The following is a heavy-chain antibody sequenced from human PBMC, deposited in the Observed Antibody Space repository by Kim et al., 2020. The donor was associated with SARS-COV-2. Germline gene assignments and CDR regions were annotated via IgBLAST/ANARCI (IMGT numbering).Heavy chain of an antibody. CDR2: VYYTGDT. J-gene: IGHJ4*02. CDR1: GGSISTAFY. Sequence: SETLSLTCTVSGGSISTAFYWGWIRQPPGKGLEWIGSVYYTGDTYYSPSLKGRVTIYVDTYKNQFSLDVNSVTAAETAMYYCARPSSRFGDYALWGQGTLVTVFS. CDR3: ARPSSRFGDYAL. D-gene: IGHD3-10*01. V-gene: IGHV4-39*01.